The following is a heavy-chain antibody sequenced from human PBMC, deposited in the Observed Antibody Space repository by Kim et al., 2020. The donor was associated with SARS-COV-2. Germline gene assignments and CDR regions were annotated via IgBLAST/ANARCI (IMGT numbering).Heavy chain of an antibody. J-gene: IGHJ4*02. Sequence: TNYGTSVQGRVTMNPDTSTSTAYMELRSLRSDDTAVYYCARGSVAGNIDYWGQGTLVTVSS. CDR2: T. V-gene: IGHV1-18*01. CDR3: ARGSVAGNIDY. D-gene: IGHD6-19*01.